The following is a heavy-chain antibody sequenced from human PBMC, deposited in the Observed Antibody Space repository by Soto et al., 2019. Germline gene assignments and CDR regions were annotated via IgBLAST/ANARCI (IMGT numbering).Heavy chain of an antibody. Sequence: SETLSLTCTVSGGSISSGGYYWSWIRQHPGKGLEWIGYIYYSGSTYYNPSLKSRVTISVDTSKNQFSLKLSSVTAADTAVYYCARRTGIHQRRMDFDYWGQGTLVTVSS. CDR2: IYYSGST. CDR1: GGSISSGGYY. J-gene: IGHJ4*02. CDR3: ARRTGIHQRRMDFDY. D-gene: IGHD5-18*01. V-gene: IGHV4-31*03.